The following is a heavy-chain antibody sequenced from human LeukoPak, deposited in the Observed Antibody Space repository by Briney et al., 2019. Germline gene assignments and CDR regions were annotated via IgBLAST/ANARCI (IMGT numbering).Heavy chain of an antibody. D-gene: IGHD3-3*01. CDR1: GYSISSGYY. J-gene: IGHJ4*02. CDR3: ARGTKITIFGVVNMRPAPRFDY. CDR2: IYHSGST. Sequence: PSETLSLTCTVSGYSISSGYYWGWIRQPPGKGLEWIGSIYHSGSTYYNPSLKSRVTISVDTSKNQFSLKLSSVTAADTAVYYCARGTKITIFGVVNMRPAPRFDYWGQGTLVTVSS. V-gene: IGHV4-38-2*02.